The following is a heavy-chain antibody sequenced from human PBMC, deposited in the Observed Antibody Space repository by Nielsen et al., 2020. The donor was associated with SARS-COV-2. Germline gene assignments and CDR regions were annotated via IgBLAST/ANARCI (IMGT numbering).Heavy chain of an antibody. J-gene: IGHJ4*02. CDR1: GFTFSSYG. Sequence: GESLKISCEGSGFTFSSYGMHWVRQAPGKGLESVAVISHDGGKKDYVDSVKGRFTISRDNAKNTLYLQMNSLRAEDTAVYYCARLWDDGYYFDTGPYDYWGQGTLVTVSS. D-gene: IGHD3-22*01. CDR2: ISHDGGKK. V-gene: IGHV3-30*03. CDR3: ARLWDDGYYFDTGPYDY.